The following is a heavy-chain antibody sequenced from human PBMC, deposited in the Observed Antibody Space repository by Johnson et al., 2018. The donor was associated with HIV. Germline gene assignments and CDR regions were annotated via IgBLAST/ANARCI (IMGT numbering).Heavy chain of an antibody. D-gene: IGHD6-6*01. CDR1: GFTFSSYA. V-gene: IGHV3-23*04. Sequence: VQLVESGGGLVQPGGSLRLSCAASGFTFSSYAMSWVRQAPGKGLEWVSAISGSGGSTYYADSVKGRFTISRDNAKNSLYLQMNSLRAEDTALYFCARDGRGEQLVDQGDAFDIWGQGTMVTVSS. CDR3: ARDGRGEQLVDQGDAFDI. CDR2: ISGSGGST. J-gene: IGHJ3*02.